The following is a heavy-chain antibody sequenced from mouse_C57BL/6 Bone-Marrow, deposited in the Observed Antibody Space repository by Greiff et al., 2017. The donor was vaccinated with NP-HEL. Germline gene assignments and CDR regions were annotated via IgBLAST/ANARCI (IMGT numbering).Heavy chain of an antibody. CDR2: IRSKSNNYAT. Sequence: EVQGVESGGGLVQPKGSLKLSCAASGFSFNTYAMNWVRQAPGKGLEWVARIRSKSNNYATYYADSVKDRFTISRDDSESMLYLQMNNVKTEDTAMYYCVRDYNDDWYFDVWGTGTTVTVSS. CDR1: GFSFNTYA. V-gene: IGHV10-1*01. CDR3: VRDYNDDWYFDV. J-gene: IGHJ1*03. D-gene: IGHD2-4*01.